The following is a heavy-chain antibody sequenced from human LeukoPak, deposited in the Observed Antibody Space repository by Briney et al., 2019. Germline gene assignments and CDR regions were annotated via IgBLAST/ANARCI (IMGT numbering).Heavy chain of an antibody. D-gene: IGHD2-15*01. CDR2: IYYSGST. V-gene: IGHV4-59*01. Sequence: PSETLSLTCTVSGGSISSYYWSWIRQPPGKGLEWIGYIYYSGSTNYNPSLKSRVTISVDTSKNQFSLKLSSVTAADTAVYYCGREGVVAAYFDYWGQGTLVTVSS. CDR1: GGSISSYY. CDR3: GREGVVAAYFDY. J-gene: IGHJ4*02.